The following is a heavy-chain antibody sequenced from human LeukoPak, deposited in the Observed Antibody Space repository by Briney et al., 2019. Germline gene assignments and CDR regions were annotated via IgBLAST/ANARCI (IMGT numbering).Heavy chain of an antibody. CDR3: ARGESLFDY. D-gene: IGHD3-16*01. V-gene: IGHV3-23*01. CDR1: GYIFSSYS. CDR2: FSGDGTST. Sequence: PGGSLRLSCAASGYIFSSYSMNWVRQAPGKGLEWVSAFSGDGTSTYSADSVKGRSTISRDNSKNTLYLQMNSLRAEDTAVYYCARGESLFDYWGQGILVTVSS. J-gene: IGHJ4*02.